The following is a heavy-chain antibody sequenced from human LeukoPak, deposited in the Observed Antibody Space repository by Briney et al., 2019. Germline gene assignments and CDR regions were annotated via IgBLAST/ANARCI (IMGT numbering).Heavy chain of an antibody. J-gene: IGHJ4*02. CDR3: ARARGYAIEY. Sequence: PTGGSLRLSCAASELIVSSNHMSWVRQAPGKGLEWVSIMYSGGATYYADSVMGRFTVSRDNSKNTLYLLMNSLRAEDTAVYHCARARGYAIEYWGQGILVTVSS. CDR1: ELIVSSNH. V-gene: IGHV3-53*01. D-gene: IGHD5-12*01. CDR2: MYSGGAT.